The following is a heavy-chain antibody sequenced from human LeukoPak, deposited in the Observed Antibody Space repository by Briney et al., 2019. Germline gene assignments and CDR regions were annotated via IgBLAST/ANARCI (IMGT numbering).Heavy chain of an antibody. J-gene: IGHJ4*02. CDR3: ARGPSVGSGWSPDY. V-gene: IGHV3-48*03. CDR2: ISNSGSII. Sequence: HPGGSLRLSCTGSGFTFSDYEMNWVRQAPGKGLEWISYISNSGSIIYYADSVKGRFTISGDNAKNSLFPQMHSLRAEDTAVYYCARGPSVGSGWSPDYWGQGTLVTVSS. D-gene: IGHD6-19*01. CDR1: GFTFSDYE.